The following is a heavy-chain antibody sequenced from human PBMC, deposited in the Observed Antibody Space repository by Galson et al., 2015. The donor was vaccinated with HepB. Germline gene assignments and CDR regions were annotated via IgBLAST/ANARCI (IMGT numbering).Heavy chain of an antibody. D-gene: IGHD3-10*01. CDR1: GFTFSNAW. V-gene: IGHV3-15*01. Sequence: SLRLSCAASGFTFSNAWMSWVRQAPGKGLEWVGRIKSKTDGGTTDYAAPVKGRFTISRDDSKNTLYLQMNSLKTEDTAVYYCTTGRVRGVPYYYYGMDVWGQGTTVTVSS. CDR2: IKSKTDGGTT. CDR3: TTGRVRGVPYYYYGMDV. J-gene: IGHJ6*02.